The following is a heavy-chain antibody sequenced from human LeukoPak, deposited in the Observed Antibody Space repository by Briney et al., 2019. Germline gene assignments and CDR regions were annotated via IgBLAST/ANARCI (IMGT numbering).Heavy chain of an antibody. Sequence: RTSETLSLTCTVSGGSISSSSYYWGWIRQPPGKGLEWIGSIYYSGSTYYNPSLKSRVTISVDTSKNQFSLKLSSVTAADTAVYYCARHYGGLAMGFDYWGQGTLVTVSS. CDR3: ARHYGGLAMGFDY. J-gene: IGHJ4*02. V-gene: IGHV4-39*07. CDR2: IYYSGST. CDR1: GGSISSSSYY. D-gene: IGHD4-23*01.